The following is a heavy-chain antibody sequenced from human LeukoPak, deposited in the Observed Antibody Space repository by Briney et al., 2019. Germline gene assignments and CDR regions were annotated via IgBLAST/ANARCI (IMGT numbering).Heavy chain of an antibody. CDR2: ISYDGSNK. V-gene: IGHV3-30*18. CDR3: AKSGTRSSWSPRVKTYLDY. Sequence: GGSLRLSCAASGFTFSTYGMHWVRQAPGKGLEWVAVISYDGSNKYYADSVKGRFTISRDNSKNTLYLQMNSLRAEDTAVHYCAKSGTRSSWSPRVKTYLDYWGQGTLVTVSS. CDR1: GFTFSTYG. D-gene: IGHD6-13*01. J-gene: IGHJ4*02.